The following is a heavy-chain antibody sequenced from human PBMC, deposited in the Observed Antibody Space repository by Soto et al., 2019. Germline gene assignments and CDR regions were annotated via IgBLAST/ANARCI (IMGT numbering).Heavy chain of an antibody. D-gene: IGHD3-10*01. CDR1: GYTFTSYG. Sequence: QVQLVQSGAEVKKPGASVKVSCKASGYTFTSYGISWVRQAPGQGLEWMGWISAYNGNTNYAQKLQGRVTMTTDTSTSTAYMELRSLRSYDTAVYYCAREGGSAGFGIPRARGRWFDPWGQGTLVTVSS. CDR3: AREGGSAGFGIPRARGRWFDP. J-gene: IGHJ5*02. CDR2: ISAYNGNT. V-gene: IGHV1-18*01.